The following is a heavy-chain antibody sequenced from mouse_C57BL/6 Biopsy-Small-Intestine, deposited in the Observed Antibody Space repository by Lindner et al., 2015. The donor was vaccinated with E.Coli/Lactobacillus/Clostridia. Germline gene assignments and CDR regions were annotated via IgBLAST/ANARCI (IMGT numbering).Heavy chain of an antibody. CDR3: TRDRPFAY. CDR2: ISSGGSYT. J-gene: IGHJ3*01. CDR1: GFTFSSYG. Sequence: VQLQESGGDLVKPRGSLKLSCAASGFTFSSYGMSWVRQTPDKRLEWVATISSGGSYTYYPDSVKGRFTISRDNAKNTLYLQMSSLKSEDTAMYYCTRDRPFAYWGQGTLVTVSA. V-gene: IGHV5-6*01.